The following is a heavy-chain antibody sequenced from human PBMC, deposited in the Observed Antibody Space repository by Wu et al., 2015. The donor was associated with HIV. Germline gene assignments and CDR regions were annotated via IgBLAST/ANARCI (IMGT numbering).Heavy chain of an antibody. D-gene: IGHD2-2*01. J-gene: IGHJ5*02. CDR3: ARIGYCTSATCPEGGKYNWFDP. CDR2: ISGYNGNT. V-gene: IGHV1-18*01. CDR1: RYTFTSFG. Sequence: QVQLVQSGAEVKKPGASVKVSCKASRYTFTSFGISWVRQAPGQGLEWMGWISGYNGNTNYAQKYQGRVTMTTDTSTSTAYMELRSLRSDDTAMYYCARIGYCTSATCPEGGKYNWFDPWGQGTLVTVSS.